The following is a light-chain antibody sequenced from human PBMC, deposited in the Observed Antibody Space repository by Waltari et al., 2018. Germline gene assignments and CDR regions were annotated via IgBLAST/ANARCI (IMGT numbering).Light chain of an antibody. Sequence: EIVLTQSPATLPLSPGESATLSCRASPTITPYFAWYQPKPGQAPRLLIYDASNRATGIPARFSGSGSGTDFALTISSLEPEDFAVYYCQHRTDWSFLTFGGGTKVEIK. V-gene: IGKV3-11*01. CDR2: DAS. J-gene: IGKJ4*01. CDR1: PTITPY. CDR3: QHRTDWSFLT.